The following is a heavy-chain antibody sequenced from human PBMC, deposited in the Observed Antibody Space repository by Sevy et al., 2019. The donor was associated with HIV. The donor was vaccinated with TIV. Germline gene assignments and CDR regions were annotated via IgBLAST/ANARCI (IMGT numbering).Heavy chain of an antibody. D-gene: IGHD1-1*01. CDR1: GFTFSSYG. CDR2: ISDDGSNK. J-gene: IGHJ4*02. CDR3: AKETADGTFDY. V-gene: IGHV3-30*18. Sequence: GGSLRLSCAASGFTFSSYGMHWVRQAPGKGLEWVAVISDDGSNKYYADSVKGRFTISRDNSKNTLYLQMNSLRAEDTAVYYCAKETADGTFDYWGQGTLVTVSS.